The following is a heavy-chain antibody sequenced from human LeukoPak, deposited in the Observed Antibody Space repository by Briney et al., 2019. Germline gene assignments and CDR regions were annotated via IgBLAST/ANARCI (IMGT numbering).Heavy chain of an antibody. J-gene: IGHJ5*02. CDR3: ARGRGGSWLNNWFDP. V-gene: IGHV3-20*01. CDR1: GFTFDDYG. CDR2: INWNGGST. D-gene: IGHD6-13*01. Sequence: GGSLRLSCAASGFTFDDYGMSWVRQAPGKGLEWVSGINWNGGSTGYADSVKGRFTISRDNAKSSLYLQMNSLRAEDTALYHCARGRGGSWLNNWFDPWGQGTLVTVSS.